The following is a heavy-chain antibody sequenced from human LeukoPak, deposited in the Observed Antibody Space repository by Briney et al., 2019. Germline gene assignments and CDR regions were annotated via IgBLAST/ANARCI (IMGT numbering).Heavy chain of an antibody. CDR1: GFTFSSYW. V-gene: IGHV3-74*01. CDR2: INSDGSST. D-gene: IGHD3-3*01. J-gene: IGHJ4*02. CDR3: AKPLMTAPRRGRFWDY. Sequence: GGSLRLSCAASGFTFSSYWMHWVRQAPGKGLVWVSRINSDGSSTSYADSVKGRFTISRDNSKNMLFLQMNSLRAEDTAVYYCAKPLMTAPRRGRFWDYWGQGTLVTVSS.